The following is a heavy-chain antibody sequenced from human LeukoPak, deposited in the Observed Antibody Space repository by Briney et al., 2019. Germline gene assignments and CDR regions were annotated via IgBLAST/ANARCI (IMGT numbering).Heavy chain of an antibody. V-gene: IGHV3-15*01. D-gene: IGHD3-22*01. CDR3: TTVTMIVVVITNLDYYYYMDV. CDR1: GFTFSNAW. CDR2: IKSKTDGGTT. J-gene: IGHJ6*03. Sequence: GGSLRLSCAASGFTFSNAWMSWVRQAPGKGLEWVGRIKSKTDGGTTDYAAPVKGRFTISRDDSKNTLYLQMNSLKTEDTAVYYCTTVTMIVVVITNLDYYYYMDVWGKGTTITVS.